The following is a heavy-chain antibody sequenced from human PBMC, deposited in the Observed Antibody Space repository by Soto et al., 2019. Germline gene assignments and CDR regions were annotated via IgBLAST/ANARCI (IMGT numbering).Heavy chain of an antibody. CDR1: GFTVSSYA. D-gene: IGHD3-3*01. J-gene: IGHJ4*02. Sequence: ELQLLESGGGLVQHGGSLRLSCAASGFTVSSYAMSWVRQAPGKGLEWVSAISGSGGSTYYADSVKGRFTISRDNSKNTLYLQMNSLRAEDTAVYYCAKTYYDFWSGYVLFDYWGQGTLVTVSS. CDR3: AKTYYDFWSGYVLFDY. CDR2: ISGSGGST. V-gene: IGHV3-23*01.